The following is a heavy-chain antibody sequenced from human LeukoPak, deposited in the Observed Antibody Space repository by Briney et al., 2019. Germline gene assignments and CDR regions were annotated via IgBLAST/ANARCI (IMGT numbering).Heavy chain of an antibody. J-gene: IGHJ5*02. CDR1: GYNFTKFW. CDR2: IFPGDSDT. Sequence: GESLKISCRGSGYNFTKFWLGWVRQMPGKGLEWMGIIFPGDSDTRYSPSFEGQVTISADKSLSTAYLQWTSLKVSDTAMYYCAVTALDNWFDHWGQGTLVTVSS. CDR3: AVTALDNWFDH. D-gene: IGHD2-21*02. V-gene: IGHV5-51*01.